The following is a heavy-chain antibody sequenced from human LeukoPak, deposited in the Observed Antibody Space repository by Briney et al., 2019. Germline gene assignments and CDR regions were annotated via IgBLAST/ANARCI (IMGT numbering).Heavy chain of an antibody. Sequence: GASVKVSCKASGGTFSSYAISWERQAPGQGLEWMGGIIPIFGTANYAQKFQGRVTITADESTSTAYMELSSLRSEDTAVYYCAREQSGYEDYWGQGTLVTVSS. CDR2: IIPIFGTA. CDR3: AREQSGYEDY. D-gene: IGHD5-12*01. CDR1: GGTFSSYA. V-gene: IGHV1-69*13. J-gene: IGHJ4*02.